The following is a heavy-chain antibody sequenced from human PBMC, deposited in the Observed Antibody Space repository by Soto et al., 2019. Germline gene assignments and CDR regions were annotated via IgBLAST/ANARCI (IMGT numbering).Heavy chain of an antibody. J-gene: IGHJ6*02. CDR1: GGSFSGYY. CDR2: INHSGST. V-gene: IGHV4-34*01. CDR3: ARGWRGTMVRGVIITHYYYGMDV. Sequence: SETLSLTCAVYGGSFSGYYWSWIRQPPGKGLEWIGEINHSGSTNYNPSLKSQVTLSVDTSKNQFSLKLSSVTAADTAVYYCARGWRGTMVRGVIITHYYYGMDVWGQGTTVTVSS. D-gene: IGHD3-10*01.